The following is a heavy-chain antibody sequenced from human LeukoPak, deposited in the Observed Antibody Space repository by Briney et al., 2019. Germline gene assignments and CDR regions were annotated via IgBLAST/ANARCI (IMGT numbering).Heavy chain of an antibody. CDR1: GGSISSYY. Sequence: SETLSLTCTVSGGSISSYYWSWIRQPPGKGLEWIGYIYYSGSTYYNPSLKSRVTISVDTSKNQFSLKLSSVTAADTAVYYCARDRYCSSTSCYYNYYGMDVWGQGTTVTVSS. CDR2: IYYSGST. CDR3: ARDRYCSSTSCYYNYYGMDV. V-gene: IGHV4-59*06. D-gene: IGHD2-2*01. J-gene: IGHJ6*02.